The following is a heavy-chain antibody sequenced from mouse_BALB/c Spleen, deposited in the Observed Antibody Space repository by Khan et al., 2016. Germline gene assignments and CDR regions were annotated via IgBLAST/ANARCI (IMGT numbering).Heavy chain of an antibody. CDR3: ARGNYYGYDDAMDY. D-gene: IGHD2-2*01. V-gene: IGHV2-9*02. Sequence: QVQLQQSGPGLVAPSQSLSITCTVSGFSLTSYGVHWVRQPPGKGLEWLGVIWAGGSTNYNSALMSRLSISKDNSKSQVFLKMNSLQTDDTAMYYCARGNYYGYDDAMDYWGQGTSVTVSS. J-gene: IGHJ4*01. CDR2: IWAGGST. CDR1: GFSLTSYG.